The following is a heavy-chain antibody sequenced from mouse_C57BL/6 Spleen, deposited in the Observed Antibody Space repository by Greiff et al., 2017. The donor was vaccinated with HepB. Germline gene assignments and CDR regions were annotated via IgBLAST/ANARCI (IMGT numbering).Heavy chain of an antibody. V-gene: IGHV2-3*01. CDR2: IWGDGST. J-gene: IGHJ2*01. D-gene: IGHD1-1*01. CDR1: GFSLTSYG. CDR3: AKFQIPYYYGSSSYFDD. Sequence: VMLVESGPGLVAPSQSLSITCTVSGFSLTSYGVSWVRQPPGKGLEWLGVIWGDGSTNYHSALISRLSISKDNSKSQVFLKLNSLQTDDTATYYCAKFQIPYYYGSSSYFDDWGQGTTLTVSS.